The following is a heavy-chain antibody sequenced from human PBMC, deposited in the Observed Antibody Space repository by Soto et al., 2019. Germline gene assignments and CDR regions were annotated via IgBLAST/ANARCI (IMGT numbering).Heavy chain of an antibody. CDR1: GYTFNTHA. J-gene: IGHJ4*02. V-gene: IGHV3-30*18. CDR2: ISYDGSNK. CDR3: AKGTSTVIDY. D-gene: IGHD4-17*01. Sequence: QVQLVESGGGVVQPGKSLRLSCAGSGYTFNTHAMHWVRQAPGKGLEWVAVISYDGSNKYYADSVKGRFTISRDNSKNTLSLQMNSLRPEDTAVYYCAKGTSTVIDYWGKGTLVTVSS.